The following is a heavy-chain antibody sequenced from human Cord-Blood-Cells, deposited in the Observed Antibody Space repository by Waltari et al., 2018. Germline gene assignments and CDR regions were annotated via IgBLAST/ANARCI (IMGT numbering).Heavy chain of an antibody. CDR2: ISPIFGTA. CDR1: GGTFSSYA. Sequence: QVQLVQSGAEVKKPGSSVKVSCKASGGTFSSYAISWVRQAPGQGLEWMGGISPIFGTANDAQKCQGRVTITADESTSTAYMELSSLGSEDTAVYYCARARLNYDFWSGYQHNWFDPWGQGTLVTVSS. D-gene: IGHD3-3*01. J-gene: IGHJ5*02. CDR3: ARARLNYDFWSGYQHNWFDP. V-gene: IGHV1-69*01.